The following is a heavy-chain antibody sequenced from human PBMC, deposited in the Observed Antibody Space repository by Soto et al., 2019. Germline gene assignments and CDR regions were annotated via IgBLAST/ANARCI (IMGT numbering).Heavy chain of an antibody. CDR1: GFTFSNYW. CDR3: ARGDCVGGTCYSLAGSFYYSMDV. V-gene: IGHV3-74*02. CDR2: INSDGSVS. D-gene: IGHD2-15*01. J-gene: IGHJ6*03. Sequence: EVQLVESGGGLVQPGGSLRLSCAASGFTFSNYWMYWVRQAPGKGLEWVSRINSDGSVSSYADSVKGRLTISRDNVKNTLYLQMDSLRAEDTAVYYCARGDCVGGTCYSLAGSFYYSMDVWVKGTTVTVFS.